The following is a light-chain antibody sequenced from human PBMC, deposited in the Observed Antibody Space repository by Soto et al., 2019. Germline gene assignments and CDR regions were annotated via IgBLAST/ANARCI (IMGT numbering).Light chain of an antibody. Sequence: QSALTQPRSVSGSPGQSVTISCTVTSSDVGGYNYVSWYQQHPGKAPKLMIYDVSKRPSGVPDRFSGSKSGNTASLTISGLQAEDEANYYCSSYAGSLYVFGTGTKLTVL. CDR2: DVS. CDR1: SSDVGGYNY. V-gene: IGLV2-11*01. J-gene: IGLJ1*01. CDR3: SSYAGSLYV.